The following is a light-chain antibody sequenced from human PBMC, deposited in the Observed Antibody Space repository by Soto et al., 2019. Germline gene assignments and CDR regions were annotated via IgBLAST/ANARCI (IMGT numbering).Light chain of an antibody. CDR2: EVS. V-gene: IGLV2-14*01. CDR1: SSDCGGYNY. Sequence: QSVLTQPASVSGSPGQSITISCTGTSSDCGGYNYVSWYQQHPGKAPKLMIYEVSNRPSGVSNRFSGSKSGNTASLTISGLQAEDEADYYCSSYTSSSTLDYVFGTGNKLTVL. J-gene: IGLJ1*01. CDR3: SSYTSSSTLDYV.